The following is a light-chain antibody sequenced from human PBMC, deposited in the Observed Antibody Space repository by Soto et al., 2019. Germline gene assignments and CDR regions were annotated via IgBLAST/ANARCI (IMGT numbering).Light chain of an antibody. J-gene: IGLJ2*01. CDR3: QSYDSSLSGV. Sequence: QPVLTQPPSVSGAPGQRVTISCTGSSSNIGAGYDVHWYQQLPGTAPKLLIYGNSNRPSGVPDRFSGSKSGTSASLAITGLQAEDEADYYCQSYDSSLSGVFGGGTKSPS. CDR1: SSNIGAGYD. CDR2: GNS. V-gene: IGLV1-40*01.